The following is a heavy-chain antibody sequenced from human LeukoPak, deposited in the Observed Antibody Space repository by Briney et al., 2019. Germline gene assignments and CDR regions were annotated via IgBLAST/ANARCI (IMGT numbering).Heavy chain of an antibody. Sequence: PSESLSLTCTVSGGSIGSSSYYWGWIRQPPGKGLEWIGSIYYSGSTYYNPSLKSRVTISVDTSKNQFSLKLSSVTAADTAVYYCARHTPYCSSTSCYTGDDYWGQGTLVTVSS. CDR3: ARHTPYCSSTSCYTGDDY. V-gene: IGHV4-39*01. D-gene: IGHD2-2*02. J-gene: IGHJ4*02. CDR2: IYYSGST. CDR1: GGSIGSSSYY.